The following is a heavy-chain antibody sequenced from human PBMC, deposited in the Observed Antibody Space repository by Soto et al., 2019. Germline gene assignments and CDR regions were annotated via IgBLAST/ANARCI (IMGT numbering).Heavy chain of an antibody. V-gene: IGHV1-69*08. Sequence: QVQLVQSGAEVKKPGSSVKVSCKASGGTFSSYTISWVRQAPGQGLEWMGRIIPILGIANYAQKFQGRVTITGDKSTSTAYMELSSLRSEDTAVYYCARERYCGGDCYARDDAFDIWGQGTMVTVSS. CDR2: IIPILGIA. CDR3: ARERYCGGDCYARDDAFDI. D-gene: IGHD2-21*02. J-gene: IGHJ3*02. CDR1: GGTFSSYT.